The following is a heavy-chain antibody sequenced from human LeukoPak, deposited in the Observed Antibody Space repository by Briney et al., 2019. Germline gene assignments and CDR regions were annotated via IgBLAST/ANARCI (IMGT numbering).Heavy chain of an antibody. CDR3: ARASIFGVVLGPMDV. J-gene: IGHJ6*02. V-gene: IGHV4-59*01. Sequence: SETLSLTCTVSSGSMSNYYWSWIRQPPGKGLEWLGCFYYSGSTNYNPSLKSRVTISVDTSKNQFSLRVSSVTAADTAIYYCARASIFGVVLGPMDVWGQGTTVTVSS. CDR2: FYYSGST. CDR1: SGSMSNYY. D-gene: IGHD3-3*01.